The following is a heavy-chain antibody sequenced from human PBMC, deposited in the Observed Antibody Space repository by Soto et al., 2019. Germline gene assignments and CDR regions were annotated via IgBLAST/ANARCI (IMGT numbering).Heavy chain of an antibody. Sequence: GKSLKISGKGPGSSFPSSWIGWGRQRPGKGLNGMGIIYPGDSDTRYSPSFQGQVTISADKSISTAYLQWSSLKASDTAMYYCARCTLSYYDILTGYYTPGWFDPWGQGTLVTVSS. CDR2: IYPGDSDT. D-gene: IGHD3-9*01. V-gene: IGHV5-51*01. J-gene: IGHJ5*02. CDR1: GSSFPSSW. CDR3: ARCTLSYYDILTGYYTPGWFDP.